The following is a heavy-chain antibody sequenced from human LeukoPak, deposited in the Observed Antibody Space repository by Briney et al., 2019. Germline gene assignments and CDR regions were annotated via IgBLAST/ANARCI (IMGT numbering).Heavy chain of an antibody. CDR3: ARFGVDYDMDV. D-gene: IGHD3-16*01. CDR1: GASISGHY. V-gene: IGHV4-59*11. CDR2: IHYTGKP. Sequence: SQTLSLTCSVSGASISGHYCTWIRQPPGKGLEWIGQIHYTGKPDYNPSLKSRITISQDTSKNQLSLQVSFVNAADSAIYYCARFGVDYDMDVWGHGNTVTVFS. J-gene: IGHJ6*02.